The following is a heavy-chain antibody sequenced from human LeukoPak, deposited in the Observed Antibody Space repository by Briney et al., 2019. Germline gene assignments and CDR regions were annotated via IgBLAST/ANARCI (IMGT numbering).Heavy chain of an antibody. V-gene: IGHV4-39*07. J-gene: IGHJ4*02. CDR3: ARGKSIESNDNYDSSGYYSWFLDY. CDR2: IYYSGST. CDR1: GGSISSSSYY. D-gene: IGHD3-22*01. Sequence: SETLSLTCTVSGGSISSSSYYWGWIRQPPGKGLEWIGSIYYSGSTYYNPSLKSRVTISVDTSKNQFSLKLSSVTAADTAVYYCARGKSIESNDNYDSSGYYSWFLDYWGQGTLVTVSS.